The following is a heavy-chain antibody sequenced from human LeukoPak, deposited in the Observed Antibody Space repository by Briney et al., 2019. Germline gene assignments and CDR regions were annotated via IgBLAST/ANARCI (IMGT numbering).Heavy chain of an antibody. CDR1: GFTVSSNY. CDR2: IYSGGTI. Sequence: PGGSLRLSCAASGFTVSSNYMSWVRQAPGKGLEWVSIIYSGGTIHYVDSVKGRFTISRDNSKNTLYLQMNSLRAVDTAVYYCANEIAAALYYWGQGTLVTVSS. V-gene: IGHV3-53*01. J-gene: IGHJ4*02. D-gene: IGHD6-13*01. CDR3: ANEIAAALYY.